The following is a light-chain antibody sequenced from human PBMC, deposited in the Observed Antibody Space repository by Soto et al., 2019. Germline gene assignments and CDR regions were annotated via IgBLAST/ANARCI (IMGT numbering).Light chain of an antibody. V-gene: IGKV3-20*01. CDR2: GAS. Sequence: VLTQSPGTLSLSQGERATLSCRASQSVSSSYIAWYQQKPGQAPRLLIYGASSRATGIPDRFSGSGSGTDFTLTIRRLEPEDFAVYYCQQYGSSPYTFGQGTK. J-gene: IGKJ2*01. CDR3: QQYGSSPYT. CDR1: QSVSSSY.